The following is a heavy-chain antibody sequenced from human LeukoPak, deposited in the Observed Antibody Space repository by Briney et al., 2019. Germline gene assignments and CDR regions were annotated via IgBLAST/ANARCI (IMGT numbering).Heavy chain of an antibody. CDR3: ARGPRIEYYYDSSGYVDY. CDR1: GYTFTSYG. Sequence: GASVKVSCEASGYTFTSYGISWVRQAPGQGLEWMGWISAYNGNTNYAQKLQGRVTMTTDTSTSTAYMELRSLRSDDTAVYYCARGPRIEYYYDSSGYVDYWGQGTLVTVSS. J-gene: IGHJ4*02. V-gene: IGHV1-18*01. D-gene: IGHD3-22*01. CDR2: ISAYNGNT.